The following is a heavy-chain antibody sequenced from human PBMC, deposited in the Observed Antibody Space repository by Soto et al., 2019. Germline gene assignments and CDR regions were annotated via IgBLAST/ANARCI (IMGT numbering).Heavy chain of an antibody. Sequence: SETLSLTCAVYGGSFSGYYWSWIRQPPGKGLEWIGEINHSGSTNYNPSLKSRVTISVDTSKNQFSLKLSSVAAADTAVYYCARGPRAPQSIAVARNDYWGQGSLVTVSS. CDR3: ARGPRAPQSIAVARNDY. D-gene: IGHD6-19*01. V-gene: IGHV4-34*01. CDR1: GGSFSGYY. J-gene: IGHJ4*02. CDR2: INHSGST.